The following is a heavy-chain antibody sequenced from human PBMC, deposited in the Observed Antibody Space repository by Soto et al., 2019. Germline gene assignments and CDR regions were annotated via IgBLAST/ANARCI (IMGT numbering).Heavy chain of an antibody. CDR3: ARGGHSRGWGFDY. D-gene: IGHD6-19*01. J-gene: IGHJ4*01. V-gene: IGHV3-23*01. Sequence: GGSLRLSCAAYGFTFSNYALSWVRQAPGKGLEWVSTLGGSVENTFSADSVKGRFTISRDNSKSTLYLQMNNLRAEDTAVYYCARGGHSRGWGFDYWVHGSLVTVSS. CDR1: GFTFSNYA. CDR2: LGGSVENT.